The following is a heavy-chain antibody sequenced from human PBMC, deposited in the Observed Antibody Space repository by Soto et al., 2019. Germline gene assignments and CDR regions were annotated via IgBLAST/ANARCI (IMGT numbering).Heavy chain of an antibody. V-gene: IGHV4-31*03. D-gene: IGHD5-12*01. CDR2: IYYSGST. J-gene: IGHJ6*02. CDR1: GGSISSGGYY. CDR3: ARGEVYSGYDPSDYGMDV. Sequence: QVQLQESGPGLVKPSQTLSLTCTVSGGSISSGGYYWSWIRQHPGKGLEWIGYIYYSGSTYYNPSPKRRSTISVDTSQNQFSLKLSSVTAADTAVYYCARGEVYSGYDPSDYGMDVWGQGTTVTVSS.